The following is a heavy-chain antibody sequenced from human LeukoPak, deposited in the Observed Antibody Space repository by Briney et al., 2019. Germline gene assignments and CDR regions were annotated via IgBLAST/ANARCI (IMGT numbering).Heavy chain of an antibody. Sequence: PSQTLSLTCTVSGGSISSGSYYWSRIRQPAGKGLEWIGRIYTSGSTNYNPSLKSRVTISVDTSKNQFSLKLSSVTAADTAVYYCARVGSGYYPVEDWGQGTLVTVSS. CDR1: GGSISSGSYY. J-gene: IGHJ4*02. CDR3: ARVGSGYYPVED. CDR2: IYTSGST. V-gene: IGHV4-61*02. D-gene: IGHD3-22*01.